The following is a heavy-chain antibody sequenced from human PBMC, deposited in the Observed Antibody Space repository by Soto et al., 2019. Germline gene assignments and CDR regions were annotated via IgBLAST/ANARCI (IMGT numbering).Heavy chain of an antibody. V-gene: IGHV3-15*01. CDR3: TTDGGYSYGDGYYYYGMDV. D-gene: IGHD5-18*01. J-gene: IGHJ6*02. CDR2: IKSKTDGGTT. CDR1: GFTFSNAW. Sequence: VGSLRLSCAASGFTFSNAWMSWVRQAPGKGLEWVGRIKSKTDGGTTDYAAPVKGRFTISRDDSKNTLYLQMNSLKTEDTAVYYCTTDGGYSYGDGYYYYGMDVWGQGTTVT.